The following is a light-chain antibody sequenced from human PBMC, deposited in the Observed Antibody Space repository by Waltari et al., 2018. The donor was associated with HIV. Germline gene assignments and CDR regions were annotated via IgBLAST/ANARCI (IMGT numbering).Light chain of an antibody. CDR2: SKN. CDR1: SSNIGSNT. V-gene: IGLV1-44*01. J-gene: IGLJ2*01. CDR3: AAWDDSLNVV. Sequence: QSVLTQPPSASGTPGQRVTISCSGSSSNIGSNTVNWYQQLPGTAPKLRIYSKNQRPSGVPDRFSGSKAGTSASLAISGLQSEDEADYHCAAWDDSLNVVFGGGTKLTVL.